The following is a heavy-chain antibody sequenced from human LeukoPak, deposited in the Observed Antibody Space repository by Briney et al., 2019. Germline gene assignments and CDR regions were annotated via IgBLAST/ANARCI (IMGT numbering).Heavy chain of an antibody. CDR3: ARAHYYYDSSGYLYWFDP. CDR2: TSSSGSTI. D-gene: IGHD3-22*01. V-gene: IGHV3-48*03. J-gene: IGHJ5*02. CDR1: GFTFSSYE. Sequence: GGSLRLSCAASGFTFSSYEMNWVRQAPGKGLEWVSYTSSSGSTIYYADSVKGRFTISRDNAKNSLYLQMNSLRAEDTAVYYCARAHYYYDSSGYLYWFDPWGQGTLVTVSS.